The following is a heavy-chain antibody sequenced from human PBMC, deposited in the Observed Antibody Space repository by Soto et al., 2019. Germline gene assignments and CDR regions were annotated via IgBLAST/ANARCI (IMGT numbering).Heavy chain of an antibody. J-gene: IGHJ4*02. V-gene: IGHV4-61*01. Sequence: QVQLQESGPGLVKPSETLSLTCTVSGGSVSSGSYYWSWIRQPPGKGLEWIGYIYYSGSTNYNPSLKSRVTMSVDTSKNQFSLKLSSVTAADTAVYYCARTLRDNWNYAEFDYWGQGTLVTVSS. CDR2: IYYSGST. D-gene: IGHD1-7*01. CDR3: ARTLRDNWNYAEFDY. CDR1: GGSVSSGSYY.